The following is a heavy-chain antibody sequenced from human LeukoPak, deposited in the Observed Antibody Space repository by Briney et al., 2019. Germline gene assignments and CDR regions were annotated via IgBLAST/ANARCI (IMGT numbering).Heavy chain of an antibody. Sequence: GASVKVSCKASGYTFTSYGISWVRQAPGRGLEWMGWISAYNGNTNYAQKLQGRVTMTTDTSTSTAYMELRSLRSDDTAVYYCARVIAQYYYGSGSYPNWFDPWGQGTLVTVSS. CDR2: ISAYNGNT. CDR1: GYTFTSYG. J-gene: IGHJ5*02. V-gene: IGHV1-18*01. D-gene: IGHD3-10*01. CDR3: ARVIAQYYYGSGSYPNWFDP.